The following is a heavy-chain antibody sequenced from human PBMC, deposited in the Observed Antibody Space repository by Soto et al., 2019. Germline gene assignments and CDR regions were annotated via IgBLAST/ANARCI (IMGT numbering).Heavy chain of an antibody. CDR1: GFTFSTYT. J-gene: IGHJ4*02. CDR3: AKDGTYSSSWPYYFDH. Sequence: EVQLLESGGGLVQPGGSMRLSCAASGFTFSTYTMTWLRQAPGKGLEWVSSISGSGDNTYYADSVKGRLIVSRDNSKNTLYLQMNNLRAEDTALYYCAKDGTYSSSWPYYFDHWGQGTLVTVSS. V-gene: IGHV3-23*01. D-gene: IGHD6-13*01. CDR2: ISGSGDNT.